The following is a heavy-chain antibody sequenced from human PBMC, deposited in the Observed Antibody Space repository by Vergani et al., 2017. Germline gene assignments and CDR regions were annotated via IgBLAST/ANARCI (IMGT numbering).Heavy chain of an antibody. CDR2: IYPGDSDT. CDR3: ARRGATVTKGPAYCMDV. CDR1: GYSFTSYW. V-gene: IGHV5-51*01. Sequence: EVQLVPSGAEVKKPGESLKISCKCSGYSFTSYWNGWVRQMPGKGLEWMGIIYPGDSDTRYSPSFQGQVTISADKSISTAYLQWSSLKASDTAMYYCARRGATVTKGPAYCMDVWGQGTTVTVSS. J-gene: IGHJ6*02. D-gene: IGHD4-17*01.